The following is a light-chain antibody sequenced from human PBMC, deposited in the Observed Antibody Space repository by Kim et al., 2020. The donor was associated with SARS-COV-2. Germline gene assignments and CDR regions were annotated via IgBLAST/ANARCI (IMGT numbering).Light chain of an antibody. V-gene: IGKV1-6*01. J-gene: IGKJ1*01. CDR3: LQYYDYPLT. Sequence: ASVGDRVTITCRSSQAIRNYLVWYQHRPGKAPKLLIYAASTLQTGVPSTFSGTGSGTNFTLTISSLQPEDFATYYCLQYYDYPLTFGQGTKVDIK. CDR1: QAIRNY. CDR2: AAS.